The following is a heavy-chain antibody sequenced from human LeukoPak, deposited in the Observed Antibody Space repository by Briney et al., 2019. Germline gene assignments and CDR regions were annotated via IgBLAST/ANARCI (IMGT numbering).Heavy chain of an antibody. Sequence: ASVKVSCKASGYTFTDYGISWVRQAPGQGLEWMGWISTYNGNTNYAQKLQGRDTMTTDTSTSTAYMELRSLRSDDTAVYYCARDHWGSYGGNSPLGYWGQGTLVTVSS. CDR3: ARDHWGSYGGNSPLGY. CDR1: GYTFTDYG. J-gene: IGHJ4*02. V-gene: IGHV1-18*01. D-gene: IGHD4-23*01. CDR2: ISTYNGNT.